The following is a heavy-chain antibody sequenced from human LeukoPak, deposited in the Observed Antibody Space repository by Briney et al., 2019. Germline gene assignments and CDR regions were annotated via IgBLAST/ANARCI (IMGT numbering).Heavy chain of an antibody. V-gene: IGHV1-18*01. CDR1: GYTFTSYG. CDR2: ISAYNGNT. CDR3: ARDPGEAAAAHRDLFDY. D-gene: IGHD6-13*01. Sequence: GASVKVSCKASGYTFTSYGISWVRQAPGQGLEWMGWISAYNGNTNYAQKFQGRVTMTRDTSISTAYMELSRLRSDDTAVYYCARDPGEAAAAHRDLFDYWGQGTLVTVSS. J-gene: IGHJ4*02.